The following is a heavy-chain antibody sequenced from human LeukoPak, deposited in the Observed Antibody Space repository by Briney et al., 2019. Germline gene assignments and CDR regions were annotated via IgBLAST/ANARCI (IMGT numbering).Heavy chain of an antibody. CDR3: ARDVGITVADSFDP. Sequence: ASVKVSCKASGYSSTNYGISWGRQAPGQGREWMGGIHIYRGNANYAQKFQGRDTMTTDTSTSTVYMEVRGLRSDDTAMYYCARDVGITVADSFDPWGQGTLVTVSS. V-gene: IGHV1-18*01. D-gene: IGHD6-13*01. CDR2: IHIYRGNA. CDR1: GYSSTNYG. J-gene: IGHJ5*02.